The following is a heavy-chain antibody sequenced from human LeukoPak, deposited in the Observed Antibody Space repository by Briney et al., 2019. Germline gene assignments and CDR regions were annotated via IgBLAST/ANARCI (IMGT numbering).Heavy chain of an antibody. CDR3: AKEDGYSSGWYGGANY. Sequence: PGGSLRLSCAAYGFTFGTYAVNWVRQAPGKGMEWVSAISGSGGSTYYADSVKGRFTISRDNSKNTLYLQMNSLRAEDTAVYYCAKEDGYSSGWYGGANYWGQGTLVTVSS. CDR2: ISGSGGST. V-gene: IGHV3-23*01. D-gene: IGHD6-19*01. CDR1: GFTFGTYA. J-gene: IGHJ4*02.